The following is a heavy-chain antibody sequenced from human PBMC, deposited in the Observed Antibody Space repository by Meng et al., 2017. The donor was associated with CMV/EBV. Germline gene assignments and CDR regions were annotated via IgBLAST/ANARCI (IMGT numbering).Heavy chain of an antibody. Sequence: GESLNISCAASEFTFSSYSINWVRQAPGKGLEWVSSISSSSSYIYYADSVKGRFTISRDNAKNSLYLQMNSLRAEDTAVYYWARVQVWYQLLYYFDYWGQGTLVTVSS. V-gene: IGHV3-21*01. D-gene: IGHD2-2*01. J-gene: IGHJ4*02. CDR1: EFTFSSYS. CDR2: ISSSSSYI. CDR3: ARVQVWYQLLYYFDY.